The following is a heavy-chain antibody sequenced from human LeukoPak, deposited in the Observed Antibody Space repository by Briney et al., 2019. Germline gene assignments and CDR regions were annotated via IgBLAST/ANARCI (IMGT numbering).Heavy chain of an antibody. D-gene: IGHD6-6*01. CDR3: AKAWKEYSSSPAPLGY. CDR1: GFTFSSYG. V-gene: IGHV3-30*02. Sequence: GGSLRLSCAASGFTFSSYGMHWVRQAPGKGLEWVAFIRYDGSNKYYADSVKGRFTISRDNSKNTLYLQMNSLRAEDTAVYYCAKAWKEYSSSPAPLGYWGQGTLVTVSS. CDR2: IRYDGSNK. J-gene: IGHJ4*02.